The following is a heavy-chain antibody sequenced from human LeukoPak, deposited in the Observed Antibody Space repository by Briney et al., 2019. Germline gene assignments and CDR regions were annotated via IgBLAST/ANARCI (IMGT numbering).Heavy chain of an antibody. CDR2: IYYSGST. D-gene: IGHD2-15*01. CDR3: ARYSYGYSGCSGGSCYEVDAFDI. Sequence: SETLSLTCTVSGGSISSYYWSWIRQPPGKGLEWIGYIYYSGSTNYNPSLKSRVTISVDTSKNQFSLKLSSVTAADTAVYYCARYSYGYSGCSGGSCYEVDAFDIWGQGTMVTVPS. J-gene: IGHJ3*02. V-gene: IGHV4-59*01. CDR1: GGSISSYY.